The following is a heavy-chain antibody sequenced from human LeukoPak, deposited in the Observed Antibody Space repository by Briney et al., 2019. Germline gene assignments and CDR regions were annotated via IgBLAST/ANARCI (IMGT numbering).Heavy chain of an antibody. D-gene: IGHD2-2*01. CDR2: IKQDGSEK. V-gene: IGHV3-7*01. CDR1: GFTFSSYW. J-gene: IGHJ5*02. CDR3: ARDDCSSISCYHNWFDP. Sequence: GGSLRLSCAASGFTFSSYWMSWVRQAPGKGLEWVANIKQDGSEKYYVDSAKGRFTISRDKAKNSLYLQMNSLRAEDTAVYYCARDDCSSISCYHNWFDPWGQGTLVTVSS.